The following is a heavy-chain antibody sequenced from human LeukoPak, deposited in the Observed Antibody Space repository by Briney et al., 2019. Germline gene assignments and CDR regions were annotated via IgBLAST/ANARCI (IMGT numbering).Heavy chain of an antibody. V-gene: IGHV4-4*07. J-gene: IGHJ4*02. D-gene: IGHD3-22*01. CDR2: IYTRGST. CDR3: AMLYDSSGYSFDY. CDR1: GGSINNYY. Sequence: PSESLSLTCTVSGGSINNYYWSWIRQPAGRGLEWIGRIYTRGSTNYNPSLKSRVTMSVDTSKNQFSLKLSSVTAADTAVYYCAMLYDSSGYSFDYWGQGTLVTVSS.